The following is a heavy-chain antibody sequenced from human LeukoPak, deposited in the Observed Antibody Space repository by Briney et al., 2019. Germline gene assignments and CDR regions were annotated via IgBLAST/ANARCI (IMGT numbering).Heavy chain of an antibody. Sequence: SETLSLTCIVSGASISSSRYYWAWIRQPPEKGLEWIGNIFYSGSTNYNPSLASRVTMSGDTSKSQFSLKLSSVTVADTAVYYCARHDLRGGAFDIWGQGTTVTVSS. CDR2: IFYSGST. D-gene: IGHD2-15*01. V-gene: IGHV4-39*01. J-gene: IGHJ3*02. CDR1: GASISSSRYY. CDR3: ARHDLRGGAFDI.